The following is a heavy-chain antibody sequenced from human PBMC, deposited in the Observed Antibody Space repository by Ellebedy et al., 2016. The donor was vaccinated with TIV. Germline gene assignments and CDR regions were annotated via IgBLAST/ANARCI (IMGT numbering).Heavy chain of an antibody. CDR1: GFTFSSYS. V-gene: IGHV3-48*02. Sequence: PGGSLRLSCAASGFTFSSYSMNWVRQAPGKGLEWVSYIRSSSSTLYYADSVKGRFTISRDNAKNLLYLQMNRLRDEDTAVYYYAKVPVGFCNRPFCFYLDDWGQGTLVSVSS. D-gene: IGHD2-2*03. CDR3: AKVPVGFCNRPFCFYLDD. CDR2: IRSSSSTL. J-gene: IGHJ4*02.